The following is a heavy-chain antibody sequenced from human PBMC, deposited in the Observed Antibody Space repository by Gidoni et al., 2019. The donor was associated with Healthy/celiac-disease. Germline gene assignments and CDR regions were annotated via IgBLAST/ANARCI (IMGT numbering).Heavy chain of an antibody. CDR2: INPNSGGT. J-gene: IGHJ5*02. D-gene: IGHD2-15*01. CDR1: GYTFTGYY. Sequence: QVQLVQSGAEVKKPGASVKVSCKASGYTFTGYYMHWVRQAPGQGLEWMGWINPNSGGTNYAQKFQGWVTMTRDTSISTAYMELSRLRSDDTAVYYRARSPIGYCSGGSCLPNWFDPWGQGTLVTVSS. V-gene: IGHV1-2*04. CDR3: ARSPIGYCSGGSCLPNWFDP.